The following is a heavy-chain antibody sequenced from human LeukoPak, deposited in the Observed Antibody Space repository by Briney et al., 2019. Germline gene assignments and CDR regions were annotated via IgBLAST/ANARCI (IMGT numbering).Heavy chain of an antibody. Sequence: PGGSLRLSCAASGFTFSSYWMHWVRQAPGKGLEWVSRIKGDASDTAYVDSVRGRFTISRDNAKNTLYLQMNSLRADDTAVYYCARDNSPGWFDPWGQGTLVTVSS. CDR3: ARDNSPGWFDP. J-gene: IGHJ5*02. V-gene: IGHV3-74*01. CDR2: IKGDASDT. CDR1: GFTFSSYW.